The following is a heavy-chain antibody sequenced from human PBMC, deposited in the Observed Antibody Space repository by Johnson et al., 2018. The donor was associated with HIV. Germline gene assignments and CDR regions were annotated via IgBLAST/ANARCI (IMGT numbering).Heavy chain of an antibody. V-gene: IGHV3-9*01. Sequence: VQLVESGGGLIQPGRSLRLSCAASGFTFDDYAMHWVRQVPGKGLEWVSGISWNSGSIGYADSVKGRFTISRDNSKNTLYLQMNSLRAEDTAVYYCAKDHPVVAERTGAFDIWGQGTMVTVSS. D-gene: IGHD2-15*01. CDR3: AKDHPVVAERTGAFDI. J-gene: IGHJ3*02. CDR2: ISWNSGSI. CDR1: GFTFDDYA.